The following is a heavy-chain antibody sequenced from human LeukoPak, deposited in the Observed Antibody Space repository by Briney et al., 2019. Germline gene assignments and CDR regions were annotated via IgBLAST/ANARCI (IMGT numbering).Heavy chain of an antibody. CDR3: ARGVYIAAARYGY. V-gene: IGHV4-59*01. CDR2: IYYSGTT. Sequence: SSETLSLTCTVSGGSMSSYYWSWIRQPPGKGLEWIGYIYYSGTTNYNPSLKSRVTISVDTSKNQFSLKLRSVTAADTAVYYCARGVYIAAARYGYWGQGTLVTVSS. D-gene: IGHD6-13*01. J-gene: IGHJ4*02. CDR1: GGSMSSYY.